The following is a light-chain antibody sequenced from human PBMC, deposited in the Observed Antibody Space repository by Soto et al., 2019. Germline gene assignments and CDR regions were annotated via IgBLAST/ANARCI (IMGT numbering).Light chain of an antibody. Sequence: EIVMTQSPATLSVTPGERATLSCRASQSVRSKLAWHQQKPGQAPRLLIYDASNRATGIPDRFSGGGSGTDFTLTISSLEPEDFAVYYCQQRSNLPPTFGQGTRLEIK. CDR1: QSVRSK. CDR3: QQRSNLPPT. V-gene: IGKV3-11*01. CDR2: DAS. J-gene: IGKJ5*01.